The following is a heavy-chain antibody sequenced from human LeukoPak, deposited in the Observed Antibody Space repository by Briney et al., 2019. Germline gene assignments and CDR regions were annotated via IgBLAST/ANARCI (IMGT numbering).Heavy chain of an antibody. CDR1: GFTVSSNY. D-gene: IGHD3-22*01. Sequence: GGSLRLSCAASGFTVSSNYMSWVRQAPGKGLEWVSVIYSGGSTYYADSVKGRFTISRDNSKNTLYLQMNSLRAEDTAVYYCARGAYDSSGYYTMYYFDYWGQGTLVTVSS. CDR3: ARGAYDSSGYYTMYYFDY. CDR2: IYSGGST. J-gene: IGHJ4*02. V-gene: IGHV3-66*01.